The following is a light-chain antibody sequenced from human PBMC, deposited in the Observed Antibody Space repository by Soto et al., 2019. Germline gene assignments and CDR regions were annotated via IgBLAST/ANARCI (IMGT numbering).Light chain of an antibody. CDR2: DVS. CDR1: SSDVGDYNY. Sequence: QSVLTQPRSVSGSPGQSVTISCTATSSDVGDYNYLSWYQQHPGKAPTVMIYDVSKRPSGVPDRFSGSKSGNTASLTISGLQAEDEAEYYCCAYAGRYTYVFGTGTKLTVL. CDR3: CAYAGRYTYV. J-gene: IGLJ1*01. V-gene: IGLV2-11*01.